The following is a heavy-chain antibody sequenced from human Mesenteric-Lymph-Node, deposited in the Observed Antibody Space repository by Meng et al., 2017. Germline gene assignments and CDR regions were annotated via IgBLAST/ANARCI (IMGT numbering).Heavy chain of an antibody. D-gene: IGHD3-16*01. CDR3: ARDMMD. CDR1: GFTFSSYA. CDR2: ISYDGSNK. Sequence: SLKISCAASGFTFSSYAMHWVRQAPGKGLEWVAVISYDGSNKYYADSVKGRFTVSRDNSKNTLYLQMNSLRVEDTAMYYCARDMMDLGQGTLVTGSS. J-gene: IGHJ4*02. V-gene: IGHV3-30*04.